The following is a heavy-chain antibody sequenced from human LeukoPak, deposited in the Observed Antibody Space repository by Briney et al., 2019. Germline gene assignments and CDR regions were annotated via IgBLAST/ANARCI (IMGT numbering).Heavy chain of an antibody. CDR1: GSTFSSYA. CDR3: ARDSSGYFPPLGYYYYMDV. J-gene: IGHJ6*03. Sequence: GGSLRLSCAASGSTFSSYAMSWVRQAPGKGLEWVSAISGSGGSTYYADSVKGRFTISRDNSKNTLYLQMNSLRAEDTAVYYCARDSSGYFPPLGYYYYMDVWGKGTTVTVSS. D-gene: IGHD3-22*01. V-gene: IGHV3-23*01. CDR2: ISGSGGST.